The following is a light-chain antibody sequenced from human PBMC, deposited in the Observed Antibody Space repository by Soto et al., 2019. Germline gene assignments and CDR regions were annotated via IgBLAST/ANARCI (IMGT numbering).Light chain of an antibody. CDR1: QSISNY. CDR3: QQSYSIPPLS. V-gene: IGKV1-39*01. Sequence: DIQMTQSPSSLSVSVGDRVIITCRASQSISNYLNWYQQKPGRAPKVLISGASALQSGVPSRFSGSGSGTDFTLTISSLQPEDFATYYCQQSYSIPPLSFGGGTKVEIK. J-gene: IGKJ4*01. CDR2: GAS.